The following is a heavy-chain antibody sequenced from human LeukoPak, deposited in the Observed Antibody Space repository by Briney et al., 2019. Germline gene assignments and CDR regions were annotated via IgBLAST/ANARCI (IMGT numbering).Heavy chain of an antibody. CDR1: GYTFTGYY. CDR3: ARDFNGYSSSYFDY. D-gene: IGHD6-6*01. V-gene: IGHV1-2*02. J-gene: IGHJ4*02. Sequence: ASVKVSCKASGYTFTGYYMHWVRQAPGQGLEWMGWINPNGGGTNYAQKFQGRVTMTRDTSISTAYMELSRLRSGDTAVYYCARDFNGYSSSYFDYWGQGTLVTVSS. CDR2: INPNGGGT.